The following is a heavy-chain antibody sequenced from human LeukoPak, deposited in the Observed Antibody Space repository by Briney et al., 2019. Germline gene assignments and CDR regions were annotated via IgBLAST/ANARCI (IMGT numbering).Heavy chain of an antibody. CDR1: GGSFSGYY. V-gene: IGHV4-34*01. J-gene: IGHJ4*02. D-gene: IGHD3-10*01. CDR3: ARGDAMARGVIIH. CDR2: INHSGST. Sequence: PSETLSLTCAVYGGSFSGYYWSWIRQPPGKGLEWIGEINHSGSTNYNPSLKSRVTISVDTSKNQLSLKLSSVTAADTAVYYCARGDAMARGVIIHWGQGTLVTVSS.